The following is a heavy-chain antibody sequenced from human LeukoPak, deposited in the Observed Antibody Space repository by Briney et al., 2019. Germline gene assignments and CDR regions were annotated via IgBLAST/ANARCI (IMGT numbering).Heavy chain of an antibody. J-gene: IGHJ4*02. D-gene: IGHD1-26*01. CDR2: IKTKTEDGAT. V-gene: IGHV3-15*01. Sequence: GGSLRLSCAASGFTFSNALMNWVRQAPGKGLEWVGRIKTKTEDGATDYSAPVKARFTISRDDSKTTLYLQMNGLKTEDTAIYYCTTYVGATAYWGQGTLVTVSS. CDR1: GFTFSNAL. CDR3: TTYVGATAY.